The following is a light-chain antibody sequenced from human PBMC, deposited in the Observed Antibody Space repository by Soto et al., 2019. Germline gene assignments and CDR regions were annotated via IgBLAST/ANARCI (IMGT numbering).Light chain of an antibody. Sequence: DIQMTQSPSTLSASLGDRVTITCRASQTIRSGLAWYQQMPGKAPTLLIFKASSVEGGGPSRCSGSGSGTEFPLTISTLQPDDDATYYCQKYESYPLTFGGGTKVEIK. CDR2: KAS. V-gene: IGKV1-5*03. CDR3: QKYESYPLT. CDR1: QTIRSG. J-gene: IGKJ4*01.